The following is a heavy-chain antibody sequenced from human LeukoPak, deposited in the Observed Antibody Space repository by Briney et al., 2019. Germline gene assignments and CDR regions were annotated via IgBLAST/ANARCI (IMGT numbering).Heavy chain of an antibody. CDR1: GGTFSSHG. V-gene: IGHV1-69*04. D-gene: IGHD3-3*01. J-gene: IGHJ3*02. CDR3: ARVFRPSLTVFIIRGAFDI. CDR2: IIPILEIA. Sequence: GSSVKVSCKAPGGTFSSHGISWVRQAPGQGLEWMGRIIPILEIANYAQKFQDRVTITADKSTSTAYMELSSLRSEDTAVYYCARVFRPSLTVFIIRGAFDIWGQGTMVTVSS.